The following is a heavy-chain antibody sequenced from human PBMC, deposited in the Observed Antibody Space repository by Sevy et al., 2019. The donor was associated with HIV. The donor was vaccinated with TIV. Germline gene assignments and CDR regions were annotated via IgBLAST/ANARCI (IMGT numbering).Heavy chain of an antibody. Sequence: GGSLRLSCAASGFTFSAYNMIWVRRAPGKGLEWVSSISSSSDYKYYADSMKGRFTISRDNAKNSLYLQMNSLRAEDTALYYCAKDRAAGTSYGMDVWGQGTTVTVSS. CDR2: ISSSSDYK. D-gene: IGHD6-13*01. CDR3: AKDRAAGTSYGMDV. V-gene: IGHV3-21*04. CDR1: GFTFSAYN. J-gene: IGHJ6*02.